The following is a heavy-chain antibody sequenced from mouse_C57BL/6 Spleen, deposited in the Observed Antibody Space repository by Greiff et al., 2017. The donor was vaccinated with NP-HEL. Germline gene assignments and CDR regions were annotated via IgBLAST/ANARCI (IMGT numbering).Heavy chain of an antibody. D-gene: IGHD1-1*01. Sequence: DVQLVESGGGLVKPGGSLKLSCAASGFTFSDYGMHWVRQAPEKGLEWVAYISSGSSTIYYADTVKGRFTISRDNAKNTLFLQMTSLRSEDTAMYYCARDSSYLWFAYWGQGTLVTVSA. J-gene: IGHJ3*01. V-gene: IGHV5-17*01. CDR1: GFTFSDYG. CDR2: ISSGSSTI. CDR3: ARDSSYLWFAY.